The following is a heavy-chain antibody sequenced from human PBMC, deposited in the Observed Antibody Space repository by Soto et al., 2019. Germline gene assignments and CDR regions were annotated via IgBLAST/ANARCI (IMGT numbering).Heavy chain of an antibody. CDR1: GFTFSSYG. V-gene: IGHV3-33*01. D-gene: IGHD3-10*01. J-gene: IGHJ4*02. CDR3: ARDRGSDDPIDY. CDR2: IWHDGVNK. Sequence: GGSLRLSCAASGFTFSSYGMHWVRQAPGKGLEWVAVIWHDGVNKYYADSVRGRFTISRDNSKNTLYLQMNSLRAEDTAVYYCARDRGSDDPIDYWGQGTLVTVSS.